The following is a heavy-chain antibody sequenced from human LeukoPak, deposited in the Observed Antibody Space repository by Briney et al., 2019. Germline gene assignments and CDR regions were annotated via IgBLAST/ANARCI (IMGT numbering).Heavy chain of an antibody. Sequence: GGSLRLSCATSGFSFTDYPMNWVRQAPGKGLEWISNIRTTAEGAKYAYYANSVKGRVTISRDDGKNTLYLHMNSLRDDDTAVYYCATDQRYAFDYWGQGILVTVSS. J-gene: IGHJ4*02. CDR2: IRTTAEGAKYA. V-gene: IGHV3-48*02. D-gene: IGHD3-9*01. CDR1: GFSFTDYP. CDR3: ATDQRYAFDY.